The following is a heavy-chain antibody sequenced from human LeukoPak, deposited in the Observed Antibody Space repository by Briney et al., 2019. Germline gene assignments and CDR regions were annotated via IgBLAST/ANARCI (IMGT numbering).Heavy chain of an antibody. V-gene: IGHV5-51*01. CDR3: ARREPGDYGSYYFDY. J-gene: IGHJ4*02. CDR1: GYSFTSYW. D-gene: IGHD4-17*01. CDR2: IYPGDSDT. Sequence: SGESLKISCKGSGYSFTSYWISWVRQMPGKGLEWMGIIYPGDSDTRYSPSFQGQVTISADKSISTAYLQWSSLKASDTAMYYCARREPGDYGSYYFDYWGQGTLVTVSS.